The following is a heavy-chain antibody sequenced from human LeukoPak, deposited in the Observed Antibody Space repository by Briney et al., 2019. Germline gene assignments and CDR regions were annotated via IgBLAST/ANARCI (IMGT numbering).Heavy chain of an antibody. CDR3: AREWRGYGDYASYWYFDL. Sequence: SETLSLTCTVSGGSISSSSYYWGWIRQPPGKGLEWIGYIYYSGSTNYNPSLKSRVTISVDTSKNQFSLKLSSVTAADTAVYYCAREWRGYGDYASYWYFDLWGRGTLVTVSS. V-gene: IGHV4-61*05. J-gene: IGHJ2*01. D-gene: IGHD4-17*01. CDR2: IYYSGST. CDR1: GGSISSSSYY.